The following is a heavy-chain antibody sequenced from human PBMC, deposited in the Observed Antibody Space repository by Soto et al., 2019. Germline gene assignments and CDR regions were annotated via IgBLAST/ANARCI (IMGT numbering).Heavy chain of an antibody. CDR3: AKEPVGPDWYFDL. CDR1: GFTFRSYA. J-gene: IGHJ2*01. V-gene: IGHV3-23*01. CDR2: ISGSGIST. Sequence: VQLLESGGGMVQPGGSLRLSCAASGFTFRSYAMSWVRQAPGKGQEWVSGISGSGISTHYADSVKGRFTVSRDNSKNTLYLQMNSLRAEDTAVYNCAKEPVGPDWYFDLWGRGTLVTVSS.